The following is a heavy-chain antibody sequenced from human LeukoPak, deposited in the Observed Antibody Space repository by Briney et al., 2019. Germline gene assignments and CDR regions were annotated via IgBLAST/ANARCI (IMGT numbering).Heavy chain of an antibody. Sequence: GGSPRLSCAASGFTFSSYWMHWVRQAPGKGLVWVSRINSDGSSTSYADSVKGRFTISRDNAKNTLYLQMNSLRAEDTAVYYCAMSSSYGSGSYYYYYGMDVWGQGTTVTVSS. CDR2: INSDGSST. V-gene: IGHV3-74*01. D-gene: IGHD3-10*01. CDR3: AMSSSYGSGSYYYYYGMDV. CDR1: GFTFSSYW. J-gene: IGHJ6*02.